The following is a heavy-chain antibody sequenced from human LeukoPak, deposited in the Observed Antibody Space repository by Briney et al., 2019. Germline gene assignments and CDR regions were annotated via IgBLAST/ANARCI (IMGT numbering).Heavy chain of an antibody. CDR2: ISAYNGNT. CDR1: GYTFTSYS. D-gene: IGHD4-17*01. Sequence: GASVKVSCKASGYTFTSYSISWMRQAPGQGLEWMGWISAYNGNTNYAQKLQGRVTMTTDTSTSTAYMELRSLRSDDTAVYYCAREGAGDYVQAFDIWGQGTMVTVSS. V-gene: IGHV1-18*01. CDR3: AREGAGDYVQAFDI. J-gene: IGHJ3*02.